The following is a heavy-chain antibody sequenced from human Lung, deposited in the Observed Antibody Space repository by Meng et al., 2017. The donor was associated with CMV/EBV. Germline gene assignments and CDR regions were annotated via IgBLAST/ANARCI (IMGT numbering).Heavy chain of an antibody. Sequence: YTFTGYYMHWVRQAPGQGLEWMGWINANSGATNYAQKFQGRVTMTRDTSITTAYMELSRLRSDDTALYYCARFNAIFYDSSGHYDDHWGQGTLVTVSS. J-gene: IGHJ4*02. CDR2: INANSGAT. CDR1: YTFTGYY. V-gene: IGHV1-2*02. CDR3: ARFNAIFYDSSGHYDDH. D-gene: IGHD3-22*01.